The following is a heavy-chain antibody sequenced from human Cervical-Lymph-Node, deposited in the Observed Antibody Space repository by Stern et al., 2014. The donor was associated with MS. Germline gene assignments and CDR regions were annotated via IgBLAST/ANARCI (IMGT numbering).Heavy chain of an antibody. CDR2: ILRPVVTA. CDR3: ARGAGDNWFDP. D-gene: IGHD3-10*01. V-gene: IGHV1-69*06. J-gene: IGHJ5*02. Sequence: VQLVQSGADVKKPGSSVRVSCKAYGGISWLRQAPGQGLEWMGGILRPVVTAPYSQRFQGRPTITADKSTNTTYSELSSLRAADTAIFYCARGAGDNWFDPWGQGTLVSVSS. CDR1: GG.